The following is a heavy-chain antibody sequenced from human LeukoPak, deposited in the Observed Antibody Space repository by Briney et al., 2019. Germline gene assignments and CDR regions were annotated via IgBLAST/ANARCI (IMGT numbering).Heavy chain of an antibody. D-gene: IGHD3-3*01. CDR2: IKQDGSEK. CDR1: GFTFSSYG. J-gene: IGHJ4*02. Sequence: HPGGSLRLSCAASGFTFSSYGMHWVRQAPGKGLEWVANIKQDGSEKYYVDSVKGRFTISRDNAKNSLYLQMNSLRAEDTAVYYCARSIRFLEWPYEDYWGQGTLVTVSS. CDR3: ARSIRFLEWPYEDY. V-gene: IGHV3-7*05.